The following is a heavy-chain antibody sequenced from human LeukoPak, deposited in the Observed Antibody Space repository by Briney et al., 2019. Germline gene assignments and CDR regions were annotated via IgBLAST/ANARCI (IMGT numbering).Heavy chain of an antibody. CDR3: ARVYRSSSGYCFDY. Sequence: GGSLRLSCAASGFIYSSYWMTWVRQAPGKGLEWVANIKQDGSEKYDVDSVKGRFTISRDNAQDSLYLQMNSLRAEDTAVYYCARVYRSSSGYCFDYWGQGTLVTVSS. CDR1: GFIYSSYW. D-gene: IGHD6-6*01. J-gene: IGHJ4*02. V-gene: IGHV3-7*01. CDR2: IKQDGSEK.